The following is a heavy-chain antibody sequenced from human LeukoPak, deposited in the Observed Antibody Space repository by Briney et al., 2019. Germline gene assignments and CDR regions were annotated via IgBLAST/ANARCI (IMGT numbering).Heavy chain of an antibody. J-gene: IGHJ5*02. D-gene: IGHD3-22*01. V-gene: IGHV4-59*01. CDR3: ARDMNYDSSGHGWFDP. CDR1: GGSISSYY. Sequence: SETLSLTCTASGGSISSYYWSWIRQPPGKGLEWIGYIYYSGSTNYNPSLKSRVTISVDTSKNQFSLKLSSVTAADTAVYYCARDMNYDSSGHGWFDPWGQGTLVTVSS. CDR2: IYYSGST.